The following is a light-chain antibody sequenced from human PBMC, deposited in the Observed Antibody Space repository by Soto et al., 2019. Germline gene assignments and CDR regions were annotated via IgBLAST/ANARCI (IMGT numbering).Light chain of an antibody. CDR2: DAS. CDR1: QDISNY. Sequence: DIQMTQSPSSLSASVGDRVTITCQASQDISNYLNWYQQKPGKAPKLLIYDASNLETGVPSRFSGSGSGTEFTFTISSLQSEDIATYYCQQYDNLQYTFGQGTKLEIK. CDR3: QQYDNLQYT. J-gene: IGKJ2*01. V-gene: IGKV1-33*01.